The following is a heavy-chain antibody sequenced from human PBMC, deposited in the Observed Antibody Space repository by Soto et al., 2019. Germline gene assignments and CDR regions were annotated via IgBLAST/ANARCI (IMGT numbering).Heavy chain of an antibody. V-gene: IGHV4-39*01. D-gene: IGHD2-15*01. Sequence: SDTLSRTCTVTGGSISSSSYYRGWIRKPPGKGLEWIGSIYYSGSTYYNPSLKSRVTISVDTSKNQFSLKLSSVTAADTAVYYCARGTKDIVVVVAGWDVWGQGTTVT. CDR2: IYYSGST. CDR1: GGSISSSSYY. J-gene: IGHJ6*02. CDR3: ARGTKDIVVVVAGWDV.